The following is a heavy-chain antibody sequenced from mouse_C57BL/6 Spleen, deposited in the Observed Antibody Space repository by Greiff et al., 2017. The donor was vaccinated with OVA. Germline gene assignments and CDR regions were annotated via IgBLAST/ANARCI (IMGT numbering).Heavy chain of an antibody. Sequence: QVQLQQSGPELVKPGASVKISCKASGYAFSSSWMNWVKQRPGKGLEWIGRIYPGDGDTNYNGKFKGKATLTADKSSSTAYMQLSSLTAEDSAVYFCARSITTVGGYWGQGTTLTVSS. CDR2: IYPGDGDT. V-gene: IGHV1-82*01. J-gene: IGHJ2*01. D-gene: IGHD1-1*01. CDR1: GYAFSSSW. CDR3: ARSITTVGGY.